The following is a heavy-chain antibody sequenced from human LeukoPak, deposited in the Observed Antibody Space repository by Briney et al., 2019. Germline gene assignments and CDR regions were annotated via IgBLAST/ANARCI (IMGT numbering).Heavy chain of an antibody. Sequence: SETLSLTCSVSSGSISTYYWSWIRQPPGKGLEWIGYIYYSGSTNYNPSPKSRVTISVDTSKNQFSLKLTSVTATDTGVYYCARHAFIGYYYGIDVWGQGTTVTVSS. CDR1: SGSISTYY. V-gene: IGHV4-59*08. D-gene: IGHD2-15*01. J-gene: IGHJ6*02. CDR2: IYYSGST. CDR3: ARHAFIGYYYGIDV.